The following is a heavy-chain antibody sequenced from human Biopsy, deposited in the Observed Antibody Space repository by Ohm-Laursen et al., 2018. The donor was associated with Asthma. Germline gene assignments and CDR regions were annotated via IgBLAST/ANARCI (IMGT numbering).Heavy chain of an antibody. D-gene: IGHD2-2*01. J-gene: IGHJ4*02. CDR3: ARKAGSCISRTCYSLDF. Sequence: SSVKVSCKPLGGTFNTYVIGWVRQAPGQGLEWMGGINSVFGTTTYPQKFQDRVTITADDPTSTVYMELSSLRSEDTAVYYCARKAGSCISRTCYSLDFWGQGTLVTVSS. CDR1: GGTFNTYV. CDR2: INSVFGTT. V-gene: IGHV1-69*01.